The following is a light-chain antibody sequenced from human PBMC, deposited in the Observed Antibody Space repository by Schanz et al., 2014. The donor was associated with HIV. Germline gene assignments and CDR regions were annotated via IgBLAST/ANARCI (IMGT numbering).Light chain of an antibody. CDR2: EGS. V-gene: IGLV2-14*02. CDR1: SSDVGSYNL. Sequence: QSALTQPASVSGSPGQSITISCTGTSSDVGSYNLVSWYQQHPGKAPKLMIYEGSKRPSGVSNRFSGSKSGNTASLTISGLQAEDEADYYCSSYRSYSTLEGVFGGGTKLTVL. J-gene: IGLJ3*02. CDR3: SSYRSYSTLEGV.